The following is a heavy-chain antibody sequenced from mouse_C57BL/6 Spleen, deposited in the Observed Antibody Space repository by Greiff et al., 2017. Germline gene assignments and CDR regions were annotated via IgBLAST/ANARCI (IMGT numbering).Heavy chain of an antibody. V-gene: IGHV2-3*01. CDR3: AKSIWGFDY. CDR1: GFSLTSYG. Sequence: VQGVESGPGLVAPSPSLSITCTVSGFSLTSYGVSWVRQPPGKGLEWLGVIWGDGSTNYHSARISRMSISKDNSKSQVFLRLNSLQTDDTATYYCAKSIWGFDYWGQGTTLTVSA. D-gene: IGHD4-1*01. J-gene: IGHJ2*01. CDR2: IWGDGST.